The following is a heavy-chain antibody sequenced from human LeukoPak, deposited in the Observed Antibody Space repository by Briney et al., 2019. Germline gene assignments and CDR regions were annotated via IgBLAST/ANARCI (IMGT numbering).Heavy chain of an antibody. CDR3: AIVGDCSGGTSAARKASRWPPEDY. D-gene: IGHD2-15*01. V-gene: IGHV1-46*03. CDR1: GYTFTSYY. Sequence: ASVKLSCKASGYTFTSYYMHWVRQAPGHGLEWMGIINPSGGSTSYAQKFQGRVTMTRDTSTSTVYMELSSLRSEDTAVYYCAIVGDCSGGTSAARKASRWPPEDYWGQGTLVTVSS. J-gene: IGHJ4*02. CDR2: INPSGGST.